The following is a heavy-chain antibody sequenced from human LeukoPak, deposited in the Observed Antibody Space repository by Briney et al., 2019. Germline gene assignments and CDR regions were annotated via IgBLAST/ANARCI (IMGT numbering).Heavy chain of an antibody. J-gene: IGHJ5*02. Sequence: KSGGSLRLSCAASGFTFSSYSMNWVRQAPGKGLEWVSSISSSSSYIYYADSVKGRFTISRDNAKNSLYLQMNSLRAEDTAVYYCARDPRGHSSSWYWELDWSDPWGQGTLVTVSP. CDR1: GFTFSSYS. CDR3: ARDPRGHSSSWYWELDWSDP. V-gene: IGHV3-21*01. CDR2: ISSSSSYI. D-gene: IGHD6-13*01.